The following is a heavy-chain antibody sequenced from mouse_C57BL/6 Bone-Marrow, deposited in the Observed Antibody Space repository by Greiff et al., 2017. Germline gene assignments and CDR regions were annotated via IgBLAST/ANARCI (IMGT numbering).Heavy chain of an antibody. CDR1: GYKITGDW. D-gene: IGHD3-3*01. J-gene: IGHJ3*01. Sequence: VQLQQSGAELVKPGASVKLSCTATGYKITGDWIEWVKQRPGHVLEWIGGILPGSGSNNYNAKFKCKATFTADTSSNTAYMLLSSPTTEDAAIYYCTRSHRDFAYWGQGTLVTVSS. CDR3: TRSHRDFAY. V-gene: IGHV1-9*01. CDR2: ILPGSGSN.